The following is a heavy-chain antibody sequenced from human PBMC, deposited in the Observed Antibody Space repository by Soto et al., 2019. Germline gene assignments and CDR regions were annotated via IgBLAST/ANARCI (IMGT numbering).Heavy chain of an antibody. CDR1: GGSIISSSYY. V-gene: IGHV4-39*01. J-gene: IGHJ5*02. CDR2: IYYSGST. Sequence: PSETLSLTSPVSGGSIISSSYYWGWIRQPPGKGLEWIGSIYYSGSTYYNPSLKSRVTISVDTSKNQFSLKLSSVTAADTAVYYCARRITIFGVVPRPRAWFDPWGQGTLVTVSS. CDR3: ARRITIFGVVPRPRAWFDP. D-gene: IGHD3-3*01.